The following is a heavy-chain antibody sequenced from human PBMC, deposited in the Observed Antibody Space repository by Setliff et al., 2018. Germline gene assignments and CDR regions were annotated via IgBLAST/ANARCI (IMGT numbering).Heavy chain of an antibody. J-gene: IGHJ4*02. Sequence: ASVKVSCKTSGYNFITFGISWVRQAPGQGPEWMGWISPYNEKTNYAEKFQGRVTMTTDTSTTTVYMEVASLRSDDTAVYYCVRGPGPSVVVAMPFDRWGQGTLVTVSS. CDR1: GYNFITFG. D-gene: IGHD5-12*01. CDR2: ISPYNEKT. V-gene: IGHV1-18*01. CDR3: VRGPGPSVVVAMPFDR.